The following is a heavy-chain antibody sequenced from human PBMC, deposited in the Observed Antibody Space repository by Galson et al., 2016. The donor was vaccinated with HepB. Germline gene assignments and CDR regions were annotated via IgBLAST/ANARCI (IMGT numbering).Heavy chain of an antibody. CDR3: ARGKRYYDFWSGHEHDY. D-gene: IGHD3-3*01. J-gene: IGHJ4*02. V-gene: IGHV3-23*01. CDR1: GFTFSSYA. CDR2: ISGSGGFT. Sequence: SLRLSCAASGFTFSSYAMSWVRQAPGKGLEWVSTISGSGGFTYYADSVKGRFTISRDNSKNTLYLQMNSLRAEDTAVYYCARGKRYYDFWSGHEHDYWGQGTLVTVSS.